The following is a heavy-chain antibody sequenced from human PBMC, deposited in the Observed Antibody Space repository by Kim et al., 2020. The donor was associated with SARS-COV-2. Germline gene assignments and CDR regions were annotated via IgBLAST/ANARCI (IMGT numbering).Heavy chain of an antibody. Sequence: GGSLRLSCSASGFTFSDYAIHWVRRAPGMGLQYVSATTRDGDGSFYADSVKDRFSIFRDNSKKNTLFLQMSGLRIEDTAIYYCVKYGRNYGAVHWGQGTLPSVS. CDR3: VKYGRNYGAVH. D-gene: IGHD1-7*01. V-gene: IGHV3-64D*06. CDR1: GFTFSDYA. CDR2: TTRDGDGS. J-gene: IGHJ4*02.